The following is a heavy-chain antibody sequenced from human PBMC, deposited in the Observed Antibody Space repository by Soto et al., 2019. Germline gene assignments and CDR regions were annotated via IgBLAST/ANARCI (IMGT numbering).Heavy chain of an antibody. J-gene: IGHJ4*02. CDR3: VRATYFSDSRGYHRCLEY. CDR1: VFTLSDHY. D-gene: IGHD3-22*01. Sequence: PVGSLRLSCACSVFTLSDHYIDCVRHSPGKCLEWVGRSRDKPQGYSTAYAASVKGRFTTSRDESKNSAYLQMNSLKTEDTAVYYCVRATYFSDSRGYHRCLEYWGQGTLVTVSS. CDR2: SRDKPQGYST. V-gene: IGHV3-72*01.